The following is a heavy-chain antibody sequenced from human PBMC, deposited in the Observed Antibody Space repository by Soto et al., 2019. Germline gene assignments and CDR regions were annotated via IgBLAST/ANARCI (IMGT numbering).Heavy chain of an antibody. CDR2: IYWAADK. Sequence: QITLNESGPPVVRPTEPLTLTCRFSGFSLTTSGVGVGWVRQSPGKAPEWLALIYWAADKRYSESLKSRLTTTKDTSKNQVVLTVANLDPTDTATYYCAHRVLRTVFGLVTTTAIYFDFWGQGTPVAVSS. CDR1: GFSLTTSGVG. D-gene: IGHD3-3*01. V-gene: IGHV2-5*02. CDR3: AHRVLRTVFGLVTTTAIYFDF. J-gene: IGHJ4*02.